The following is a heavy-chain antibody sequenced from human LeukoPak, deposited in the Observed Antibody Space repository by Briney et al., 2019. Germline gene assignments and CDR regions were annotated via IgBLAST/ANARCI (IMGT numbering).Heavy chain of an antibody. J-gene: IGHJ5*02. V-gene: IGHV4-59*01. Sequence: SETLSLTCTVSGGSISSYYWSWIRQPPGKGLELIGYIYYSGSTNYKPSLKSRVTISVDTSKNQFSLKLSSVTAADTAVYYCARMDIVVVPGSSNWFDPWGQGTLVTVSS. CDR2: IYYSGST. CDR3: ARMDIVVVPGSSNWFDP. D-gene: IGHD2-2*03. CDR1: GGSISSYY.